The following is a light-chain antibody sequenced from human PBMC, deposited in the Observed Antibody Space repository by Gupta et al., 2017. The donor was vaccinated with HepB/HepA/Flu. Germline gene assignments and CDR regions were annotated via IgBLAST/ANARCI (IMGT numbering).Light chain of an antibody. V-gene: IGLV1-47*01. CDR3: AAGDTSRRIVG. J-gene: IGLJ2*01. Sequence: QSVLTQPPSVSGTPGQRVTIYCSGSRSSVGRSFVYWYQHFAGAAPKLLIYRNDRRRSAVPDRFSGSKYGSSASVAINGLRAEDEANYYCAAGDTSRRIVGFGGGTKLTVL. CDR2: RND. CDR1: RSSVGRSF.